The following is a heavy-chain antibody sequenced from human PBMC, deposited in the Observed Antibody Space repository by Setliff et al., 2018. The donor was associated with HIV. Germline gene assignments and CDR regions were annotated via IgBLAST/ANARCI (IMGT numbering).Heavy chain of an antibody. CDR3: VRGYCSSTTCYEDYYYMDV. V-gene: IGHV4-59*01. CDR1: GGSISGYY. D-gene: IGHD2-2*01. J-gene: IGHJ6*03. CDR2: IFFTGNT. Sequence: PSETLSLTCTVSGGSISGYYWIWIRQPPGKGLEYIGSIFFTGNTIYNPSLKARVTLSVDMSKKQVFLRLSSVTAADTAVYYCVRGYCSSTTCYEDYYYMDVWGKGSTVT.